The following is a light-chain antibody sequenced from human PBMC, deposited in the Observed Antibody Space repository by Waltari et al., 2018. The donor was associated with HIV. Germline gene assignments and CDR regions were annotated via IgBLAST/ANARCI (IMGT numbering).Light chain of an antibody. J-gene: IGKJ1*01. V-gene: IGKV1-5*01. CDR2: QAS. CDR1: QPVGSW. Sequence: DIQVTQSPSALSASVGDTVTISCRASQPVGSWMAWFLQRPSKAPRLLIYQASILASGVPSRFSGSRSGTDFSLTIRGLQPDDFGTYYCQQYNWHWTFGQGTRV. CDR3: QQYNWHWT.